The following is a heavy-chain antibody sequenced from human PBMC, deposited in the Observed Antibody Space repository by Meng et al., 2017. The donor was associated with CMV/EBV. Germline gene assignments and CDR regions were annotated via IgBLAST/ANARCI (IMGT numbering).Heavy chain of an antibody. Sequence: SLACAVEGGSFSGYYWSWIRQPTGKGLEWIGGINHSGSTNYNPSLKSRVTISVDTSKNQFSLKLSSVTAADTAVYYCARVVAARLDYWGQGTLVTVSS. CDR3: ARVVAARLDY. CDR2: INHSGST. D-gene: IGHD6-6*01. J-gene: IGHJ4*02. V-gene: IGHV4-34*01. CDR1: GGSFSGYY.